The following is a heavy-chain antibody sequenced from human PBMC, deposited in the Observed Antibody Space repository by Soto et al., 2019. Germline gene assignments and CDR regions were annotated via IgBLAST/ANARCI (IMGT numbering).Heavy chain of an antibody. CDR3: ARDSPGYSSSFIHAFDI. J-gene: IGHJ3*02. CDR1: GYSFTSYY. CDR2: INPSGGST. V-gene: IGHV1-46*01. D-gene: IGHD6-13*01. Sequence: ASVKVSFKASGYSFTSYYMHWVRQAPGQGLEWMGIINPSGGSTSYAQKFQGRVTMTRDTSTSTVYMELSSLRSEDTAVYYCARDSPGYSSSFIHAFDIWGQGTMVTVSS.